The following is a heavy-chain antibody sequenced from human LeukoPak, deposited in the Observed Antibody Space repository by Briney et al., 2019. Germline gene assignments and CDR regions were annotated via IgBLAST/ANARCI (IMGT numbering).Heavy chain of an antibody. Sequence: PGGSLRLSCATSGFIFNYYAMSWVRQAPGKGLEWVSGISGSDGSTYYADSVKGRFSISRDNSKKTLFLQMNSLRAEDTAVYYRAKSGYSSGWFRAFDIWGQGTLVTVSS. CDR1: GFIFNYYA. CDR2: ISGSDGST. D-gene: IGHD6-19*01. J-gene: IGHJ3*02. V-gene: IGHV3-23*01. CDR3: AKSGYSSGWFRAFDI.